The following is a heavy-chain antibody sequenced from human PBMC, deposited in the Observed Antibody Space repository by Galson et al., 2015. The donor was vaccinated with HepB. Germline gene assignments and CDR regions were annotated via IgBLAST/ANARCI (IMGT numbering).Heavy chain of an antibody. V-gene: IGHV1-46*04. CDR1: GYTFTSYY. CDR2: INPSGGST. J-gene: IGHJ4*02. CDR3: ARDSGYSGYASPFDY. Sequence: SCKASGYTFTSYYMHWVRQAPGQGLEWMGIINPSGGSTSYAQKLQGRVTMTRDTSTSTVYMELSSLRSEDTAVYYCARDSGYSGYASPFDYWGQGTLVTVSS. D-gene: IGHD5-12*01.